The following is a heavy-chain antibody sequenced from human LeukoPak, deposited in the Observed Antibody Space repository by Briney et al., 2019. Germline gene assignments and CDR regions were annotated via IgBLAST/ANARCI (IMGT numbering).Heavy chain of an antibody. J-gene: IGHJ4*02. CDR1: GFTFSSYS. CDR3: ARVPHYCSSTSCHFDY. D-gene: IGHD2-2*01. CDR2: ISITSTYV. Sequence: PGGSLRLSCAASGFTFSSYSMNWVRQAPGKGLEWFSSISITSTYVYYADSVKGRFTISRDNSKNSLYLQMNSLKAEDTAVYYCARVPHYCSSTSCHFDYWGQGTLVTVSS. V-gene: IGHV3-21*01.